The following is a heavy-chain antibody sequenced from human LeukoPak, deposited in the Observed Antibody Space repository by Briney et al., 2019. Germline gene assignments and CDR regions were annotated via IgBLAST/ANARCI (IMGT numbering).Heavy chain of an antibody. CDR3: ARLDSSSSDY. CDR2: IYYRGST. D-gene: IGHD6-6*01. CDR1: SGSICSSSYY. J-gene: IGHJ4*02. Sequence: SETLSLTCTVSSGSICSSSYYWGWIRQPPGKGLGMIGSIYYRGSTYYNPSPKTRVTISVDTSKNQFSLKLSSVTAADTAVYYCARLDSSSSDYWGQGILVTVSS. V-gene: IGHV4-39*01.